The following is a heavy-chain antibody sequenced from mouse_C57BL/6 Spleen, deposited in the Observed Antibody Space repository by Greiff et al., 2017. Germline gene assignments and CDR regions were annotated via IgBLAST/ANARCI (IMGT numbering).Heavy chain of an antibody. CDR3: ARAGSSGYVDYFDY. CDR2: ISYDGSN. CDR1: GYSITSGYY. V-gene: IGHV3-6*01. J-gene: IGHJ2*01. D-gene: IGHD3-2*02. Sequence: EVQRVESGPGLVKPSQSLSLTCSVTGYSITSGYYWNWIRQFPGNKLEWMGYISYDGSNNYNPSLKNRISITRDTSKNQFFLKLNSVTTEDTATYYCARAGSSGYVDYFDYWGQGTTLTVSS.